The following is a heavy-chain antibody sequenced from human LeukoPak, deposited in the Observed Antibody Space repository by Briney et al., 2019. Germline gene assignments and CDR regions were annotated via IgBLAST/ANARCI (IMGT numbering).Heavy chain of an antibody. CDR3: ARNKINTVTTGWYFDL. D-gene: IGHD4-17*01. Sequence: GGSLRLSCAASGFTFSSYGMNWVRQAPGNGLEWVSFVSIGGTYIYYADSVKGRFTISRDDAKNSLYLQMNSLTAEDTAEYYCARNKINTVTTGWYFDLWGRGTLVTVSS. CDR1: GFTFSSYG. V-gene: IGHV3-21*01. CDR2: VSIGGTYI. J-gene: IGHJ2*01.